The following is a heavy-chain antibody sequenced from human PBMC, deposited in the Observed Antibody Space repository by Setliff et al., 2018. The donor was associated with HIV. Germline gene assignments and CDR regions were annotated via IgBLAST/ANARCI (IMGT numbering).Heavy chain of an antibody. J-gene: IGHJ4*02. CDR3: ARDQYYYDTSGYYRGSAFDF. CDR2: IKQDASEK. V-gene: IGHV3-7*03. Sequence: GGSLRLSCVGSGFTFRNYWMRWVRQAPGKGPEWVAHIKQDASEKYFVDSVKGRFTISRDNAKNSLYLQMDSLRAEDTAVYYCARDQYYYDTSGYYRGSAFDFWGQGTLVTVSS. CDR1: GFTFRNYW. D-gene: IGHD3-22*01.